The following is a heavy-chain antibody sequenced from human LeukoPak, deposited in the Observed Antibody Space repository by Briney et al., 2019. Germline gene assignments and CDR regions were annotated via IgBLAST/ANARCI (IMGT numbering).Heavy chain of an antibody. V-gene: IGHV3-7*01. CDR1: GFTFSSYW. D-gene: IGHD3-3*01. J-gene: IGHJ4*02. Sequence: PGGSLRLSCAASGFTFSSYWMSWVGQAPGKGREGGANIKQDGSEKYYVDSVKGRFTISRDNAKNSLYLQMNSLRAEDTAVYYCARDTELRFLEWLFSFDYWGQGTLVTVSS. CDR2: IKQDGSEK. CDR3: ARDTELRFLEWLFSFDY.